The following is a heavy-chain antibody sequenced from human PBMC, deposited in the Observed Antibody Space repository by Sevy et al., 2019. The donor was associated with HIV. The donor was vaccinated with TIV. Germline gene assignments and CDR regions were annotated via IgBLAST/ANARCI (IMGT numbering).Heavy chain of an antibody. D-gene: IGHD3-10*02. CDR1: GFTFSDYG. V-gene: IGHV3-33*01. CDR3: ARDVRGEGIRREDLDY. Sequence: GGSLRLSCAASGFTFSDYGMQWVRQAPGKGLEWVAVIGNDGSNKYYADSVKGRFTTSRDNSRNTLYLQMNSLRAEDTAVYYCARDVRGEGIRREDLDYWGQGTLVTVSS. CDR2: IGNDGSNK. J-gene: IGHJ4*02.